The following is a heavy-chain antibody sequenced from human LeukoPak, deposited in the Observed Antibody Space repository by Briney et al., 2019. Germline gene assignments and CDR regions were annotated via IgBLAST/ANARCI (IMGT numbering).Heavy chain of an antibody. D-gene: IGHD3-22*01. CDR3: ARDDSSGYFYRY. CDR1: GFTFSSYS. J-gene: IGHJ4*02. V-gene: IGHV3-21*01. Sequence: PGGSLRLSCAASGFTFSSYSMNWVRQAPGKGLEWVSSISSSSSYIYYADSVKGRFTISRDNAKNSLYLQMNSLRAEDTAVYYCARDDSSGYFYRYWGQGTLVTVSS. CDR2: ISSSSSYI.